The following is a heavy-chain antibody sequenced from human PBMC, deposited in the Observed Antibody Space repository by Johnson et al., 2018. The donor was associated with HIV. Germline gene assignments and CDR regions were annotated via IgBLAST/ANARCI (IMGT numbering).Heavy chain of an antibody. J-gene: IGHJ3*02. V-gene: IGHV3-66*01. CDR2: ISSGADT. D-gene: IGHD2-15*01. CDR1: GITVSSNY. CDR3: AREPSGCSGGSCYSWGGDDAFDI. Sequence: VQLVESGGGLVQPGGSLRLSCAASGITVSSNYMTWVRQAPGKGLEWVSVISSGADTWYAGSVTGRFTISRDNSKNTLSLQMSSLRGEDTAVYYCAREPSGCSGGSCYSWGGDDAFDIWGQGTMVTVSS.